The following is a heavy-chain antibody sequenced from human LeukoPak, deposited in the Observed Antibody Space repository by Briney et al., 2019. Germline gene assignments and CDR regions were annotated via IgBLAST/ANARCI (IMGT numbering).Heavy chain of an antibody. D-gene: IGHD6-6*01. CDR2: ISAYNGNT. Sequence: RASVKVSCKASGYTFTSYGISWVRQAPGQGLEWMGWISAYNGNTNYAQKLQGRVTMTTDTSTSTAYMELRSLRSDDTAVYYCARLASLSLAASYYFDYWGQGTLVTVSS. CDR3: ARLASLSLAASYYFDY. V-gene: IGHV1-18*01. J-gene: IGHJ4*02. CDR1: GYTFTSYG.